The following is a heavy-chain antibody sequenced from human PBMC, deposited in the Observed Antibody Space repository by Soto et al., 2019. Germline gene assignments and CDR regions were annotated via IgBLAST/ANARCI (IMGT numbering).Heavy chain of an antibody. D-gene: IGHD3-16*02. CDR2: INSDGSST. CDR1: GFTFSSYW. CDR3: ARHGSVGELSSNVYYYYYYYMDV. J-gene: IGHJ6*03. V-gene: IGHV3-74*01. Sequence: PGGSLRLSCAASGFTFSSYWMHWVRQAPGKGLVWVSRINSDGSSTSYADSVKGRFTISRDNAKNTLYLQMNSLRAEDTVVYYCARHGSVGELSSNVYYYYYYYMDVWGKGTTVTVSS.